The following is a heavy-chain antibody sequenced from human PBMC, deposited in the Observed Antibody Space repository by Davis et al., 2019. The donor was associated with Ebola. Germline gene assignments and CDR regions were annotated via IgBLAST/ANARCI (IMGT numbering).Heavy chain of an antibody. V-gene: IGHV3-53*01. CDR3: ARVNLAVTTINY. CDR1: GFTVSTNY. Sequence: GESLKISCAASGFTVSTNYMSWVRQAPGKGLEWVSVVYRDGTTYYSDSVKGRFTISRDNAKNTLYLQMNSLRAEDTAVYYCARVNLAVTTINYWGQGTLVTVSS. J-gene: IGHJ4*02. CDR2: VYRDGTT. D-gene: IGHD4-17*01.